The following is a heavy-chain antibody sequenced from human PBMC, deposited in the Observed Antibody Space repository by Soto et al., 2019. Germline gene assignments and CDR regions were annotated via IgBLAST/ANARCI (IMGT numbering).Heavy chain of an antibody. D-gene: IGHD1-1*01. J-gene: IGHJ3*01. Sequence: QGQLQESGPGVVPPSQTLSLTCTVSGASISSGDHYWTWMRQPPGKGLEWIGYIYYSGSTFYKPSLNSRVTTSIDMSKSQFSLNLRSVTAADTAVYYWASSPTKAAFEHWGQGTMVIVSS. V-gene: IGHV4-30-4*01. CDR1: GASISSGDHY. CDR2: IYYSGST. CDR3: ASSPTKAAFEH.